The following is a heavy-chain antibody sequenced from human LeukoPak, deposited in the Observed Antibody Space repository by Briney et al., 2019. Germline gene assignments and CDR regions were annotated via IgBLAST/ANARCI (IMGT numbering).Heavy chain of an antibody. Sequence: GGSLRLSCAASGFTFSNYWMSWVRQAPGKGLEGVANIKEDGSEKDYVDSVKGRFTISRDNAQSSLYLQMNSLRAENTAVYYCARDGVVNFWVSYGTYNYYYHMDVWGKGTTVTVSS. J-gene: IGHJ6*04. CDR1: GFTFSNYW. V-gene: IGHV3-7*01. CDR2: IKEDGSEK. CDR3: ARDGVVNFWVSYGTYNYYYHMDV. D-gene: IGHD3-16*01.